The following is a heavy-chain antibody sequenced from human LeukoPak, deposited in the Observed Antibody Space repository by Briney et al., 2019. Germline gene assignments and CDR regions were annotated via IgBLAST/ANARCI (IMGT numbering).Heavy chain of an antibody. J-gene: IGHJ4*02. V-gene: IGHV1-2*06. CDR1: GYTFTAQY. CDR2: INPNSGGT. CDR3: ARDAEVLWFGELSTTPDY. D-gene: IGHD3-10*01. Sequence: ASVKVSCKASGYTFTAQYMHWVRQAPGQGLEWMGRINPNSGGTNYAQKFQGRVTMTRDTSISTAYMELSRLRSDDTAVYYCARDAEVLWFGELSTTPDYWGQGTLVTVSS.